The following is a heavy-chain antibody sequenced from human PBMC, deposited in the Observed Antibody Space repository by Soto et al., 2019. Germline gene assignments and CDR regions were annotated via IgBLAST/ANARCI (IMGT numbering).Heavy chain of an antibody. CDR1: GYIFTNYG. CDR3: ARVRYHDTSGYYDVDY. Sequence: QVQLVQSAAEVKKPGASVKVSCKTSGYIFTNYGISWVRQAPGQGLEWMGWISAYDGLTNHSQKFQGRVTMTADTSTSTAYMELRILSSDDAAVYYCARVRYHDTSGYYDVDYWGQGTLVTVSS. V-gene: IGHV1-18*01. D-gene: IGHD3-22*01. J-gene: IGHJ4*02. CDR2: ISAYDGLT.